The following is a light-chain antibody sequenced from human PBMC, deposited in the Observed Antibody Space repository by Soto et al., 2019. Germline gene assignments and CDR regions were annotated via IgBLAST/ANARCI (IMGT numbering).Light chain of an antibody. J-gene: IGKJ1*01. Sequence: EIVLTQSPGTLSLSPVERATLSCRASQSVNSNYLAWYQQRPGQAPRLLIYGASNSASGIPDRFSGSGSGTDFTLTISRLEPEDFAVYYCQHYGTSWWTCGQGTKVVSK. V-gene: IGKV3-20*01. CDR1: QSVNSNY. CDR3: QHYGTSWWT. CDR2: GAS.